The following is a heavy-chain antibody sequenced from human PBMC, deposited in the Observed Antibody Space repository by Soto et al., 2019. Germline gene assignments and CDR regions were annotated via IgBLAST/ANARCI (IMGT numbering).Heavy chain of an antibody. CDR1: GFTFSSYS. D-gene: IGHD2-2*01. CDR2: ISSSSSYI. V-gene: IGHV3-21*01. Sequence: EVQLVESGGGLVKPGGSLRLSCAASGFTFSSYSMNWVRQAPGKGLEWVSSISSSSSYIYYADSVKGRFTISRHNAKNSLYLQMNSLRAEDTAVYYCARAGNHGGPRPYQLQPVDYWGQGTLVTVSS. CDR3: ARAGNHGGPRPYQLQPVDY. J-gene: IGHJ4*02.